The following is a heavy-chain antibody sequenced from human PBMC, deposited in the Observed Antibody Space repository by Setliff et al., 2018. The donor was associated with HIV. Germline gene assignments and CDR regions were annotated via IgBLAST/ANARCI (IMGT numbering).Heavy chain of an antibody. J-gene: IGHJ5*02. CDR1: GYSFTSYW. CDR3: ASLGPYYFNGFDP. CDR2: IYPSDSYT. D-gene: IGHD3-10*01. V-gene: IGHV5-10-1*01. Sequence: GSLQISCQGSGYSFTSYWISWVRQMPGKGLEWMGRIYPSDSYTNYSPSIQGHVTITADNSISTAYLQWSSLKASDTAMYYCASLGPYYFNGFDPWGQGTLVTVSS.